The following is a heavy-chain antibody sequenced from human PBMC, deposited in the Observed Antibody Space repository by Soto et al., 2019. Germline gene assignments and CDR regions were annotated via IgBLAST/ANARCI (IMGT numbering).Heavy chain of an antibody. V-gene: IGHV4-34*01. CDR3: ARGNTVTTFGSYYYYYYGMDV. D-gene: IGHD4-17*01. CDR1: GASLSGYY. J-gene: IGHJ6*02. Sequence: SETLSLTSVVYGASLSGYYWSWIRPTPGKGLEWIGEINHSGSTNYNPSLKSRVTISVDTSKNQFSLKLSSVTAADTAVYYCARGNTVTTFGSYYYYYYGMDVWGQGTTVTVSS. CDR2: INHSGST.